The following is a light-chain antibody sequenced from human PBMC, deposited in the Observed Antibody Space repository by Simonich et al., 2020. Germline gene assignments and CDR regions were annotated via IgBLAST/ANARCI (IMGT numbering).Light chain of an antibody. J-gene: IGKJ3*01. CDR1: QSVLYSSNNKNY. Sequence: DIVMTQSPDSLAVSLGERATINCKSSQSVLYSSNNKNYLAWYTPKPGHPPKLLIYWASTRESGVPDRFSGSGSGTDFTLTISSLQAEDVAVYYCQQYYSTPFTFGPGTKVDIK. CDR3: QQYYSTPFT. V-gene: IGKV4-1*01. CDR2: WAS.